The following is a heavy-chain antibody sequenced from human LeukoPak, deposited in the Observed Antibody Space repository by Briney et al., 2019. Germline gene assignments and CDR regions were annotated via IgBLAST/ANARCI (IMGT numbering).Heavy chain of an antibody. J-gene: IGHJ4*01. CDR1: GYTFSSDD. CDR2: MNLDSGNT. D-gene: IGHD4-17*01. Sequence: ASVKVSCRASGYTFSSDDINWVRQATGQGLEWMGWMNLDSGNTGYAQKFQGRVTMTRDTSISTAYMELSSLTSEDTAIYYCARVLRGDYGDCWGQGTLVTVSS. V-gene: IGHV1-8*02. CDR3: ARVLRGDYGDC.